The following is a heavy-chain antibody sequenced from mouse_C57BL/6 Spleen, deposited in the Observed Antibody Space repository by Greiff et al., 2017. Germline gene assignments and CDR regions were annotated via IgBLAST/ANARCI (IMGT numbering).Heavy chain of an antibody. V-gene: IGHV1-42*01. CDR3: ARREIFYYFDY. CDR2: INLSTGGT. Sequence: EVQLQQSGPELVKPGASVKISCKASGYSFTGYYMNWVKQSPEKSLEWIGEINLSTGGTTYNQKFKAKATLTVDKSDSKAYMQLKSLTSEDSAVYYCARREIFYYFDYWGQGTTLTVSS. CDR1: GYSFTGYY. J-gene: IGHJ2*01.